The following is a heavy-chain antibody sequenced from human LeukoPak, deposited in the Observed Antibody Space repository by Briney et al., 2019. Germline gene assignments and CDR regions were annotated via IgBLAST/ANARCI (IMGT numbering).Heavy chain of an antibody. CDR1: GYTFTSYD. V-gene: IGHV1-8*01. CDR3: ARGLMSRYSYGRKPYYFDY. Sequence: GASVKVSCKASGYTFTSYDINWVRQATGQGLEWMGWMNPNSGNTGYAQKFQGRVTMTRNTSISTAYMELSSLRSEDTAVYYCARGLMSRYSYGRKPYYFDYWGQGTLVTVPS. J-gene: IGHJ4*02. CDR2: MNPNSGNT. D-gene: IGHD5-18*01.